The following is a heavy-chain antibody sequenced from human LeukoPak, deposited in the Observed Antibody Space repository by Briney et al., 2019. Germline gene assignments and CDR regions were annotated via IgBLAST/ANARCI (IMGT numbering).Heavy chain of an antibody. CDR2: IKQDGSEK. CDR1: GFTFSSYW. V-gene: IGHV3-7*01. D-gene: IGHD6-13*01. Sequence: GGSLRLSCAASGFTFSSYWMSWVRQAPGKGLEWVANIKQDGSEKYYVDSVKGRFTISRDNAKNSLYLQMNSLRAEDTAVYYCARTTSHSSSWFHGGDYYYYGMDVWGQGTTVTVSS. CDR3: ARTTSHSSSWFHGGDYYYYGMDV. J-gene: IGHJ6*02.